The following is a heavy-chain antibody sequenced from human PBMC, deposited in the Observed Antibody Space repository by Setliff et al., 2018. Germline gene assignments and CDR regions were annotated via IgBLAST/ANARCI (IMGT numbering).Heavy chain of an antibody. D-gene: IGHD1-26*01. J-gene: IGHJ6*03. Sequence: RASVKVSCKASGYSFTGYFIHWVRQAPGQGLEWMGWINPKSGVTSYAQNFRGRITMTRDTSISTVYMELNSLRSDDAAVYFCAREGGLQGATSYYYFYNYRNVWGKGTKVTVSS. CDR3: AREGGLQGATSYYYFYNYRNV. CDR2: INPKSGVT. V-gene: IGHV1-2*02. CDR1: GYSFTGYF.